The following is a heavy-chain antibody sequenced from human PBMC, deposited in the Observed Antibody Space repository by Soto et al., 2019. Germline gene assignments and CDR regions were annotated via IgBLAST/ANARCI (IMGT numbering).Heavy chain of an antibody. CDR3: AKGNSYSQYYFDC. J-gene: IGHJ4*02. CDR1: GFTLSSYA. CDR2: ISGGGGST. V-gene: IGHV3-23*01. Sequence: PGGSLRLSCAASGFTLSSYAMIWVRQAPGKGLEWVSAISGGGGSTHYADSVKGRFTISRDNSKNTVSLQMNSLRVEDTALYYCAKGNSYSQYYFDCWGQGTLVTVSS. D-gene: IGHD1-26*01.